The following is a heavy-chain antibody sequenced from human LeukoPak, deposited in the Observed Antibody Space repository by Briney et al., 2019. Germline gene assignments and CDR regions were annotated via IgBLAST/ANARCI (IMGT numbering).Heavy chain of an antibody. D-gene: IGHD5-12*01. J-gene: IGHJ5*01. CDR3: AKDRYSGSPHWFDS. Sequence: GGSLRLSCAASGFNFNYYAMTWVRQAPGKGLERVSGITVSGSSTYYADSVKGRFSISRDNSKNTLYLQMNSLRAEDTAVYYCAKDRYSGSPHWFDSWGQGTQVTVSS. V-gene: IGHV3-23*01. CDR1: GFNFNYYA. CDR2: ITVSGSST.